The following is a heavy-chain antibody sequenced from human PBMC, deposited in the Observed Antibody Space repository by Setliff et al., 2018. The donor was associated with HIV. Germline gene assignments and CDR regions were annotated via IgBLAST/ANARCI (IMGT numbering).Heavy chain of an antibody. D-gene: IGHD3-10*01. CDR1: GYTFSNYG. CDR2: ISPYDLS. Sequence: ASVKVSCKASGYTFSNYGISWVRQAPGQGLAWMGWISPYDLSERISQRFRGRVTMTRDTSINAAYLDLSGLTSDDTAVYYCARDRADDQYNGLDVWGQGTMVTVSS. V-gene: IGHV1-18*01. CDR3: ARDRADDQYNGLDV. J-gene: IGHJ3*01.